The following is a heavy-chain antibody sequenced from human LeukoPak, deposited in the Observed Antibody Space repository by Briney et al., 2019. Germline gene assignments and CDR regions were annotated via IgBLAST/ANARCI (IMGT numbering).Heavy chain of an antibody. Sequence: GESLKISCKGSGYSFPSYWITWVRQVPGKGLEWMGRIAPSDSYTNYNPSFEGHVTMSVEKSITTVYLQWSSLKASDTAMYYCARHIGVAVAVPGDYWGQGTLVTVSS. CDR1: GYSFPSYW. V-gene: IGHV5-10-1*01. CDR2: IAPSDSYT. J-gene: IGHJ4*02. CDR3: ARHIGVAVAVPGDY. D-gene: IGHD2-15*01.